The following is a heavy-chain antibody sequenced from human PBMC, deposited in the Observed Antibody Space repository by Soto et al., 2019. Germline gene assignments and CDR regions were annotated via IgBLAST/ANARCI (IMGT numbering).Heavy chain of an antibody. J-gene: IGHJ6*02. CDR3: ARDIYDSSGSYDDYYYGMDV. CDR1: GFTFDNFA. Sequence: GGSLRLSCTTSGFTFDNFAMSWVRQAPGRGLEWVSAISGGGGGKYYADSVKGRFTISRDNAKNSLYLQMNSLRAEDTAVYYCARDIYDSSGSYDDYYYGMDVWGQGTTVTVSS. V-gene: IGHV3-23*01. CDR2: ISGGGGGK. D-gene: IGHD3-22*01.